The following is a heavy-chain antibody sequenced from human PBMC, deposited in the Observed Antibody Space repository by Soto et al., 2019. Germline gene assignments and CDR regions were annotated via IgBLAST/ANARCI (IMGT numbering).Heavy chain of an antibody. Sequence: QEQLVQSGAEVKKPGSSVKVSCKASGGTFTTYTITWVRQAPGQGPEWMGGIVPLFATVNYAQKFQGRVTISADKSTSTVYMELSSLRSEDTAVYYCARGKAAAGFPYFFDHWGQGTLVTVSS. J-gene: IGHJ4*02. CDR3: ARGKAAAGFPYFFDH. D-gene: IGHD6-13*01. CDR2: IVPLFATV. CDR1: GGTFTTYT. V-gene: IGHV1-69*06.